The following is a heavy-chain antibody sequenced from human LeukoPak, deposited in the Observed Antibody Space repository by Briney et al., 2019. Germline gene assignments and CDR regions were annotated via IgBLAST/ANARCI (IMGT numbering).Heavy chain of an antibody. Sequence: GGSLSLSFAASGFTFSSYWMHWVRQAPGKGLVWVSRINSDGSSTSYADSVKGRFTISRDNAKNTLYLQMNSLRAEDTAVYYCARAEDYGLGVDYWGQGTLVTVSS. CDR1: GFTFSSYW. V-gene: IGHV3-74*01. CDR3: ARAEDYGLGVDY. J-gene: IGHJ4*02. D-gene: IGHD3-16*01. CDR2: INSDGSST.